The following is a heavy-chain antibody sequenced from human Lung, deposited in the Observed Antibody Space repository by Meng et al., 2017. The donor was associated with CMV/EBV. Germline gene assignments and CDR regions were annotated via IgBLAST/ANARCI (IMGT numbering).Heavy chain of an antibody. Sequence: SVXVSXXASGGTFSSYAFSWVRQAPGQGLEWMGGIIPIFAIANYAQKFQGRVTITTDESTSTAYMELSSLRSEDTAVYYCARDRTGDCSSTSCYNYYFYYYGMDVWGQGTSVTVSS. V-gene: IGHV1-69*05. CDR2: IIPIFAIA. J-gene: IGHJ6*02. CDR1: GGTFSSYA. D-gene: IGHD2-2*02. CDR3: ARDRTGDCSSTSCYNYYFYYYGMDV.